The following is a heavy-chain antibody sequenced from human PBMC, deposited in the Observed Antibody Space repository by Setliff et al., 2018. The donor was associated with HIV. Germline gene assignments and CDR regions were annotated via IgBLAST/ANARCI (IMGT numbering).Heavy chain of an antibody. Sequence: SVKVSCKASXXXFGRFGISWVRQAPGQGLEWMGGIIPTFARANYAQKFQARVIITTDKSTSTAFMELTSLTSEDTAVYYCARSVHSLYGDYATYFDPWGQGTQVTVSS. CDR3: ARSVHSLYGDYATYFDP. CDR2: IIPTFARA. D-gene: IGHD4-17*01. CDR1: XXXFGRFG. J-gene: IGHJ5*02. V-gene: IGHV1-69*05.